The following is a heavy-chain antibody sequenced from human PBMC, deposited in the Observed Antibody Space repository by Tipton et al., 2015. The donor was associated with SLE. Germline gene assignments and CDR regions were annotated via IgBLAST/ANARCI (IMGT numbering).Heavy chain of an antibody. CDR3: ARGPPFMEWERNWFDP. CDR1: GGSFSGYY. J-gene: IGHJ5*02. D-gene: IGHD3-3*02. V-gene: IGHV4-34*01. Sequence: TLSLTCAVYGGSFSGYYWSWIRQPPGKGLEWIGEINHSGSTNYNPSLGSRVTISVDRSKNQFSLKLTSVTAADTAVYYCARGPPFMEWERNWFDPWGQGTQVTVSS. CDR2: INHSGST.